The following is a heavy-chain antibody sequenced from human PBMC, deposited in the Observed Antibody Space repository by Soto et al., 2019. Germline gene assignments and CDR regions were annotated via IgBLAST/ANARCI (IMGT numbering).Heavy chain of an antibody. CDR3: AREYSGSYTLDY. Sequence: SVKVSCKASGGTFSSYAISWVRQAPGQGLEWMGGIIPIFGTANYAQKFQGRVTITADESTSTAYMELSSLRSEDTAVYYCAREYSGSYTLDYWSQGTLVTGSS. J-gene: IGHJ4*02. CDR1: GGTFSSYA. V-gene: IGHV1-69*13. D-gene: IGHD1-26*01. CDR2: IIPIFGTA.